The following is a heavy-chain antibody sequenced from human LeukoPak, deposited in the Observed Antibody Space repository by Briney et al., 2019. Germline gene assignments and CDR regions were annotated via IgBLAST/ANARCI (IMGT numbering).Heavy chain of an antibody. Sequence: GGSLRLSCAASGFTFSSYGMHWVRQAPGKGLEWVAVISYDGSNKYYAGSVKGRFTISRDDSKNTLYLQMNSLRAEDTAVYYCAKDVAGHLWFGELNQFDPWGQGTLVTVSS. CDR1: GFTFSSYG. V-gene: IGHV3-30*18. J-gene: IGHJ5*02. CDR3: AKDVAGHLWFGELNQFDP. CDR2: ISYDGSNK. D-gene: IGHD3-10*01.